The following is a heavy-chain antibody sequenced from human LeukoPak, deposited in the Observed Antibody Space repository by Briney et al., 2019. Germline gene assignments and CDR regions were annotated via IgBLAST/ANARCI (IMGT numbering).Heavy chain of an antibody. CDR3: ARDEYYGSGSYYNYYYYMDV. CDR1: GFTFSSYS. V-gene: IGHV3-21*01. CDR2: ISSSSSYI. J-gene: IGHJ6*03. Sequence: GGSLRLSCAASGFTFSSYSMNWVRQAPGEGLEWVSSISSSSSYIYYADSVKGRFTISRDNAKNSLYLQMNSLRAEDTAVYYCARDEYYGSGSYYNYYYYMDVWGKGTTVTVSS. D-gene: IGHD3-10*01.